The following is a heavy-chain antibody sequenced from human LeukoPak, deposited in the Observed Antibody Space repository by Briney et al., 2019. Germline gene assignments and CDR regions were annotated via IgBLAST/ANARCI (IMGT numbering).Heavy chain of an antibody. J-gene: IGHJ5*02. CDR2: INHSGST. CDR1: GGSFSGYY. Sequence: SETLSLTCAVYGGSFSGYYWSWIRQPPGKGLGWIGEINHSGSTNYNPSLKSRVTISVDTSKNQFSLKLSSVTAADTAVYYCASVRYYYDSSGYPYNWFDPWGQGTLVTVSS. V-gene: IGHV4-34*01. D-gene: IGHD3-22*01. CDR3: ASVRYYYDSSGYPYNWFDP.